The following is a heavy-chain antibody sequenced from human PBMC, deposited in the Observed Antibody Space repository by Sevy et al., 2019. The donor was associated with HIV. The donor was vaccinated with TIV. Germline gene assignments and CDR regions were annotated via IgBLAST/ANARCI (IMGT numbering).Heavy chain of an antibody. CDR2: ISFDGSNK. CDR1: GFTFSSYS. V-gene: IGHV3-30*03. D-gene: IGHD2-2*01. J-gene: IGHJ3*02. Sequence: GGSLRLSCAASGFTFSSYSMNWVRQAPGKGLEWVAVISFDGSNKYYVDSVKGRFTISRDNSKNTLYLQMNSLRPEDTAVYYCARGGWDIVVVPAAFDIGGQGTMVTVS. CDR3: ARGGWDIVVVPAAFDI.